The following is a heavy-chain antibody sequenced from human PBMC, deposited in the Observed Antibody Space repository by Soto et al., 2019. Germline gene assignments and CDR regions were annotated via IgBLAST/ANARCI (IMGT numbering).Heavy chain of an antibody. V-gene: IGHV4-4*02. Sequence: PSETLSLACAVSGDSISISNWWSWVRQPPGTGLEWIAEIYHSGSTNYNPSLKSRVTISVDKSKNHFSLKLSSVTAADTAVYSCAKAYSGSYNDYWGQG. D-gene: IGHD1-26*01. J-gene: IGHJ4*02. CDR2: IYHSGST. CDR3: AKAYSGSYNDY. CDR1: GDSISISNW.